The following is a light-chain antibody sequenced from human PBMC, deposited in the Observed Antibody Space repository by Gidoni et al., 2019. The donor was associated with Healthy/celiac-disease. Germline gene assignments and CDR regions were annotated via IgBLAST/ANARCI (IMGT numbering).Light chain of an antibody. Sequence: SALTQPVSVSGSPGQSITISCTGTSSDVGGYNYGSWYQQHPGKAPKLMIYDVSNRPSGVSNRFSGSKSGNTASLTISGLQAEDEADYYCSSYTSSSVVFGGGTKLTVL. J-gene: IGLJ2*01. CDR2: DVS. CDR3: SSYTSSSVV. V-gene: IGLV2-14*01. CDR1: SSDVGGYNY.